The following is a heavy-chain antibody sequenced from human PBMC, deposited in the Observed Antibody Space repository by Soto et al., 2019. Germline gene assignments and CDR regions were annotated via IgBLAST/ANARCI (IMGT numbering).Heavy chain of an antibody. D-gene: IGHD2-2*01. CDR2: IIPIFGTA. Sequence: QVQLMQSGAEVKKPGSSVKVSCKASGGTFSSYAISWVRQAPGQGLEWMGGIIPIFGTANYAQKFQGRVTITADESTSTAYMEVSSLRSEDTAVYYCERGGCISPSCYSPYYDYGMDVWGQGTTVTVSS. J-gene: IGHJ6*02. V-gene: IGHV1-69*12. CDR3: ERGGCISPSCYSPYYDYGMDV. CDR1: GGTFSSYA.